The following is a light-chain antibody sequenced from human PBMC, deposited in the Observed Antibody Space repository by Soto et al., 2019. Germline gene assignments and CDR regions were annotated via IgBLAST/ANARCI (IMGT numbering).Light chain of an antibody. Sequence: EIVLTQSPGTLSLSPGERATLSCRASQSVNSNYLAWYKQKPCQSPRVLMYGTSTRATGIPDRFSGSGSVIDFTLTISRLEPEDFAVYYCQQYDESFRTFGQGTKVEIK. CDR1: QSVNSNY. CDR3: QQYDESFRT. CDR2: GTS. J-gene: IGKJ1*01. V-gene: IGKV3-20*01.